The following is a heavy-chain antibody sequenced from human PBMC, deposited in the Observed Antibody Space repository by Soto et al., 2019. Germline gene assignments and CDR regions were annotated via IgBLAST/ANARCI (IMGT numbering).Heavy chain of an antibody. CDR3: AKDWVQIWLYVGIFDD. D-gene: IGHD5-18*01. J-gene: IGHJ4*02. CDR1: GFTFSSYS. V-gene: IGHV3-48*02. Sequence: GGSLRLSCAASGFTFSSYSMNWVRQAPGKGLEWVSYISSSSSTIYYADSVKGRFTISRDNAKNSLYLQMNSLRDEDTAVYYCAKDWVQIWLYVGIFDDWGQGTMVTVSS. CDR2: ISSSSSTI.